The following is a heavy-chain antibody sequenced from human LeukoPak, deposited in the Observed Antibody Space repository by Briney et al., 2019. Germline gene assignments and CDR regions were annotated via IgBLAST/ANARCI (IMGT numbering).Heavy chain of an antibody. CDR3: ARWDPGYSSVCS. CDR2: IYYSGST. D-gene: IGHD6-19*01. Sequence: SETLSLTCTVSGGSISGYYWSWIRQPPGKGLEWIGYIYYSGSTSYSPSLKSRVTISVDTSKNQFSLKLSSVTAADTAVYYCARWDPGYSSVCSWGQGTMVTVSS. J-gene: IGHJ3*01. V-gene: IGHV4-59*12. CDR1: GGSISGYY.